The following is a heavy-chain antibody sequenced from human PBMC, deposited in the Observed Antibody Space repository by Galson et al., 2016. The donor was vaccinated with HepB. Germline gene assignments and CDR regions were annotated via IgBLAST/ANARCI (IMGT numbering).Heavy chain of an antibody. D-gene: IGHD3-22*01. CDR3: AHRQITPSRGEN. CDR2: IHWDDDK. V-gene: IGHV2-5*02. J-gene: IGHJ4*02. Sequence: PALVKPTQTLTVTCTFSGFSLSTSGVGVGWIRQPPGKALEWLALIHWDDDKRYSPSLKSRLTITKDTSKNQVVLTMTDMDPLDTGTYYCAHRQITPSRGENWGQGTLVTVSS. CDR1: GFSLSTSGVG.